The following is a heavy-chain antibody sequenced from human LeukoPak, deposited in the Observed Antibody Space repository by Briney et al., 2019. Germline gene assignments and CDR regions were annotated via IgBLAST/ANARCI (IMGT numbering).Heavy chain of an antibody. CDR2: VFGSGGSA. V-gene: IGHV3-23*01. CDR3: GKTTVGYSSGRYPGWPIDY. CDR1: GDSISSSNSY. Sequence: ETLSLTCTVSGDSISSSNSYWGWVRQAPGKGLEWVAGVFGSGGSAHYTDSVEGRFTIFRDNSKNTVYLQMSSLRAEDTAVYYCGKTTVGYSSGRYPGWPIDYWGQGTLVTVSS. J-gene: IGHJ4*02. D-gene: IGHD6-19*01.